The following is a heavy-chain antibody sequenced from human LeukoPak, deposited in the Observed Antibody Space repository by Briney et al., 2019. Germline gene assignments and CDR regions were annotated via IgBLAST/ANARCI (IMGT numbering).Heavy chain of an antibody. CDR3: AKDVNEYFYDGGGMDV. D-gene: IGHD3-22*01. V-gene: IGHV1-46*01. CDR2: INPSGGST. CDR1: GYTFTSYY. Sequence: ASVKVSCKASGYTFTSYYMHWVRQAPGQGLEWMGIINPSGGSTSYAQKFQGRVTMTRDTSTSTVYMELSSLRSEDTAVYYCAKDVNEYFYDGGGMDVWGQGTSVTVSS. J-gene: IGHJ6*02.